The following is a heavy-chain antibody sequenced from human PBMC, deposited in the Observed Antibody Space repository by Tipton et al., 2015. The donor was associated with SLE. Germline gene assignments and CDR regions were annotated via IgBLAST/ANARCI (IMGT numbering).Heavy chain of an antibody. CDR2: IGWNSITI. CDR3: ARRGYSGYDVGFDS. J-gene: IGHJ4*02. D-gene: IGHD5-12*01. Sequence: VQLVQSGGGVVQPGRSLRLSCAASGFTFSSYAMHWVRKAPGKGLEWVSSIGWNSITIGYADSVKGRFTISRDNAKNSLYLKMNSLRTEETALYYCARRGYSGYDVGFDSWCQRTLVTVSS. V-gene: IGHV3-9*01. CDR1: GFTFSSYA.